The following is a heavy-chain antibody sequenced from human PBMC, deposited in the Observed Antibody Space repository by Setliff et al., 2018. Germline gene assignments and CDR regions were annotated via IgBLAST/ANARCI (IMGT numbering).Heavy chain of an antibody. CDR2: INQSGNT. Sequence: KSSETLSLTCTVYGGSFSDYYWGWIRQSPGKRPEWFAEINQSGNTNYNPSLNSRVSVSVDTPTNQFSLKVFSVTAADTAVYYCRFWSSYYKNDYWAQGTLVTVSS. D-gene: IGHD3-3*01. CDR1: GGSFSDYY. V-gene: IGHV4-34*01. J-gene: IGHJ4*02. CDR3: RFWSSYYKNDY.